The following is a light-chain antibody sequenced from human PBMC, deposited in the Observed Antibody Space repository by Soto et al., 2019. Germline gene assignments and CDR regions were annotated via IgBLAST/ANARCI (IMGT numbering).Light chain of an antibody. CDR3: AAWEDSLSGFYV. CDR1: SSNIGSNY. J-gene: IGLJ1*01. Sequence: QSVLTQPPSASGTPGQRVTISCSGSSSNIGSNYVYWYQQLPGTAPKLLIYRNNQRPSGVPDRFSGSKSGTSASLAISGLRSDDEADYYCAAWEDSLSGFYVFGTGTKVTVL. CDR2: RNN. V-gene: IGLV1-47*01.